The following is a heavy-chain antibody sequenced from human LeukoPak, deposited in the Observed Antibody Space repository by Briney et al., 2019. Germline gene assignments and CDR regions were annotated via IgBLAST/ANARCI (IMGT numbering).Heavy chain of an antibody. CDR1: GGTFSSYA. CDR2: IIPIFGTA. CDR3: ASSPGYYDFWSGYYMDV. J-gene: IGHJ6*03. D-gene: IGHD3-3*01. V-gene: IGHV1-69*05. Sequence: SVKVSCKASGGTFSSYAISWVRQAPGQGLEWMGGIIPIFGTANYAQKFQGRVTITTDESTSTAYMELSSLRSEDPAVYYCASSPGYYDFWSGYYMDVWGKGTTVTVSS.